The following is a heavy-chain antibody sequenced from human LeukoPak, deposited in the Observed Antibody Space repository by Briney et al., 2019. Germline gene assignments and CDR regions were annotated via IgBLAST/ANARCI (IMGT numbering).Heavy chain of an antibody. CDR1: GYTFINYY. Sequence: ASVKVSCKASGYTFINYYMHWVRQAPGQGLEWLGIINLSGGSTHYPQKFQDRVTMTRDTSTSTVYMELSSLRSEDTAVYYCARDLDYGEKSEDYWGQGTLVTVSS. CDR3: ARDLDYGEKSEDY. D-gene: IGHD4/OR15-4a*01. V-gene: IGHV1-46*01. CDR2: INLSGGST. J-gene: IGHJ4*02.